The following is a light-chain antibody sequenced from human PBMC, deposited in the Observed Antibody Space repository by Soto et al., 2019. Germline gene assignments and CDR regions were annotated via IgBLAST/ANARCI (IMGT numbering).Light chain of an antibody. V-gene: IGKV3-15*01. Sequence: EIVRTQSPATLSVSPGERATLSCRASQSVSSDLAWYQHKPGQAPRLLIYGASTRATGIPVRFSGSGSGTDFTLTISSLQSEDFAVYYCQHYNNQPLTFGGGTKV. CDR3: QHYNNQPLT. CDR2: GAS. J-gene: IGKJ4*01. CDR1: QSVSSD.